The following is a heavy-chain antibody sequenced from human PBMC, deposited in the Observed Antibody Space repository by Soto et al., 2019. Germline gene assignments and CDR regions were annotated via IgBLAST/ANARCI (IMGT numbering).Heavy chain of an antibody. CDR2: ISYDGSNK. D-gene: IGHD2-15*01. Sequence: PGGSLRLSCAASGFTFSSYAMHWVRQAPGKGLEWMAVISYDGSNKYYADSVKGRFTISRDNSKNTLYLQMNSLRAEDTAVYYCARVKGSTYYYYYGMDVWGQGTTVTVSS. V-gene: IGHV3-30-3*01. CDR3: ARVKGSTYYYYYGMDV. J-gene: IGHJ6*02. CDR1: GFTFSSYA.